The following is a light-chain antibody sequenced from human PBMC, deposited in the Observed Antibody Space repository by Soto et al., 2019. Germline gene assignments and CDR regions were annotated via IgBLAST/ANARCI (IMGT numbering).Light chain of an antibody. V-gene: IGLV2-14*03. CDR3: CSYTSSSTHV. CDR2: DVN. CDR1: SSEVGGYNF. J-gene: IGLJ1*01. Sequence: QSALTQPPSVSGSPGQSITISCTGTSSEVGGYNFVSWYQQHPGKVPKLMIFDVNRRPSGVSDRFSGSKSGNTASLTISGLQAEDEGDSYCCSYTSSSTHVFGSGTKVTVL.